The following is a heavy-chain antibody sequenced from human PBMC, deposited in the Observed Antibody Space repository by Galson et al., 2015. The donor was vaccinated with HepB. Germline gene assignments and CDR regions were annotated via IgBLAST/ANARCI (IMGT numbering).Heavy chain of an antibody. V-gene: IGHV3-11*05. J-gene: IGHJ4*02. Sequence: SLRLSCAAAGFIFSDNYMSWIRQAPGKGLEWVSYISSKSNYINYADSVKGRFTISRDNAKNSLYLQMNNLRAEDTAVYYCARERVDATLWGRGTLVTVSS. CDR1: GFIFSDNY. D-gene: IGHD5-12*01. CDR2: ISSKSNYI. CDR3: ARERVDATL.